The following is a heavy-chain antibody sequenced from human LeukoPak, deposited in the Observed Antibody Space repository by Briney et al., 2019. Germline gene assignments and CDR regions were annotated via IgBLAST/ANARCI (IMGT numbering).Heavy chain of an antibody. CDR3: LAGYYYYYMDV. V-gene: IGHV3-74*01. CDR2: TNTHGTSA. CDR1: GFTFNNYW. D-gene: IGHD6-13*01. Sequence: GGSLTLSCGPSGFTFNNYWMHWVRQAPGEGRVWVARTNTHGTSANYADSVKGRFIISRDNANNTLYLQMNGLRDEDTGVYYALAGYYYYYMDVWGKGTTVTVSS. J-gene: IGHJ6*03.